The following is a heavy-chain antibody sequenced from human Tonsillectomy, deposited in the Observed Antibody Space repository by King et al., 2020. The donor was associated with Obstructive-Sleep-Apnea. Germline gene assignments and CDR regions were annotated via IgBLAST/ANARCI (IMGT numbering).Heavy chain of an antibody. J-gene: IGHJ4*02. CDR3: ARPIAVTGTAIDY. Sequence: VQLVESGGGVVQPGRSLRLSCAASGFTFSNYAIHWFRQAPGKGLEWVAVISDDGSNKYYADSVKGRFTISRDNSKNTLYLQMNSLRAEDTAVYYCARPIAVTGTAIDYWGQGTLVTVSS. V-gene: IGHV3-30-3*01. D-gene: IGHD6-19*01. CDR1: GFTFSNYA. CDR2: ISDDGSNK.